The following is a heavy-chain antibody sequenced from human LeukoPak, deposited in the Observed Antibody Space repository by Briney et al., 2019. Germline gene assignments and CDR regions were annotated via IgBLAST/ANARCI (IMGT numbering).Heavy chain of an antibody. CDR2: ISYDGSNR. D-gene: IGHD5-12*01. CDR3: ERGYRGYDPNGKLRLDYHYHGMDV. CDR1: GFTFSSYA. Sequence: GGSLRLSCAASGFTFSSYAMHWVRQAPGKGLEWMAVISYDGSNRYYADSVKGRFTISRDNSKNTLYLQMNSLRSEDTAVYYCERGYRGYDPNGKLRLDYHYHGMDVWGQGTTVTVSS. J-gene: IGHJ6*02. V-gene: IGHV3-30*03.